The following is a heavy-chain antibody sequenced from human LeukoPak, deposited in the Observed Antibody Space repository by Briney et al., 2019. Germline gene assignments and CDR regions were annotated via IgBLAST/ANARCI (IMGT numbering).Heavy chain of an antibody. CDR2: IYYSGNT. D-gene: IGHD3/OR15-3a*01. Sequence: SETLSLTCTVSGVSISSSNSYWGWIRQPPGKGLEWIGRIYYSGNTYYNASLKSQVSISIDTSKNQFSLTLTSVTAADTAVYYCARQTGSGLFILPGGQGTLVTVSS. CDR3: ARQTGSGLFILP. J-gene: IGHJ4*02. CDR1: GVSISSSNSY. V-gene: IGHV4-39*01.